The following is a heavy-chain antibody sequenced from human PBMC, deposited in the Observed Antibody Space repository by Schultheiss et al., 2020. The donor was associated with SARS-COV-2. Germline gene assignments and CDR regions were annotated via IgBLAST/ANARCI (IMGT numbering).Heavy chain of an antibody. CDR2: IKPDGSER. J-gene: IGHJ4*02. V-gene: IGHV3-7*03. CDR1: GFTFSRYW. D-gene: IGHD1-26*01. Sequence: GGSLRLSCAASGFTFSRYWMSWVRQAPGRGLEWVANIKPDGSERYYVDSVKGRFTISRDNSKNTLHLQMNRLRAEDTAVYYCAKDHEWESHFGYWGQGTLVTVSS. CDR3: AKDHEWESHFGY.